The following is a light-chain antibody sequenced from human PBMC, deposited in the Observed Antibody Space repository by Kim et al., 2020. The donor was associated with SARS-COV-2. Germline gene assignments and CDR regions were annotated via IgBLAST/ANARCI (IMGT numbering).Light chain of an antibody. J-gene: IGLJ1*01. Sequence: QSVTFSCTGSSSNTGARYDVHWYQQLPGAAPKLLIYGDTHRPSGIPNRFSASKSGTSASLAITGLQAEDEADYYCQSYDSSLMIEVFGTGTKVTVL. CDR2: GDT. V-gene: IGLV1-40*01. CDR1: SSNTGARYD. CDR3: QSYDSSLMIEV.